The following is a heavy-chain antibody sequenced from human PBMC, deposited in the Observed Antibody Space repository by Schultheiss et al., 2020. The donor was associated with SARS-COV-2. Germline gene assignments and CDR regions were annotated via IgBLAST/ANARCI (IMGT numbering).Heavy chain of an antibody. D-gene: IGHD3-22*01. CDR3: ARGAHSSTDAFDV. Sequence: GGSLRLSCAASGFTFSDYYMSWIHQAPGKGLEWVSAISGSGGSTYYADSVKARFTNSRDNAKNTVYLQMNSLRVEDTAIYYCARGAHSSTDAFDVWGQGTVVTVSS. CDR1: GFTFSDYY. CDR2: ISGSGGST. J-gene: IGHJ3*01. V-gene: IGHV3-11*04.